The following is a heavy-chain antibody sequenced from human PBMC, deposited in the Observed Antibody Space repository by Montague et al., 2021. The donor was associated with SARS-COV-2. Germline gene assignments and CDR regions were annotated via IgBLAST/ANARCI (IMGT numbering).Heavy chain of an antibody. J-gene: IGHJ5*02. CDR3: ARDIWEAEVRSRGWFDP. CDR2: ISLGGHT. CDR1: GGSISDNNW. Sequence: ETLSLTCGVSGGSISDNNWLRWVRQSPETGLEWIGEISLGGHTDYNPSLKSRVTILLDKSKNQFSLKLTSVTAADTAVYYCARDIWEAEVRSRGWFDPWGQGILVTVSS. D-gene: IGHD1-26*01. V-gene: IGHV4-4*02.